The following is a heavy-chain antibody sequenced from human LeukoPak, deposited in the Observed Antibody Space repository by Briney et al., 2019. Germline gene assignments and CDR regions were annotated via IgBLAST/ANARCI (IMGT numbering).Heavy chain of an antibody. CDR1: GASISSGAYY. CDR2: IYYTGHT. J-gene: IGHJ6*03. V-gene: IGHV4-31*03. Sequence: PSETLSLTCTVSGASISSGAYYWTWIRQHPEEGPEWIGYIYYTGHTYYNPSLQSRLTMSVDASKNQFSLKISSVTAADTAVYYCAGEGRGYGFMDVWGEGTTVSVSS. D-gene: IGHD5-12*01. CDR3: AGEGRGYGFMDV.